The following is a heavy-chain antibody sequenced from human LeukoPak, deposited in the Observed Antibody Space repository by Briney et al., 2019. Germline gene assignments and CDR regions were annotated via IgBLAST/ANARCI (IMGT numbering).Heavy chain of an antibody. D-gene: IGHD4-17*01. CDR2: ISSSGSTI. CDR1: GFTFSSYE. J-gene: IGHJ4*02. Sequence: GGSLRLSCAASGFTFSSYEMNWVSQAPGKGLEWVSYISSSGSTIYYADSVKGRFTTSRDNAKNSLYLQMSTLIFEDTAVNYRARFYGDVTYFDYWGQGTLVTVSS. CDR3: ARFYGDVTYFDY. V-gene: IGHV3-48*03.